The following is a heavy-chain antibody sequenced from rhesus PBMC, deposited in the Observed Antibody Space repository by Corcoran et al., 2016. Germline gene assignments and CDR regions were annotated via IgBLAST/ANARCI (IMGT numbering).Heavy chain of an antibody. J-gene: IGHJ4*01. CDR3: ARRLDY. Sequence: EGWLVESVGGLVQAGGFVRLSCAAAGFLFSDYYMSWVSKATGKGAEWGGFIRNKAKGEAAEYAESVEGRFTSSRDESKSIASLQMNSLTTEDTDVYYCARRLDYWGKAVLVTVSS. CDR1: GFLFSDYY. V-gene: IGHV3-116*02. CDR2: IRNKAKGEAA.